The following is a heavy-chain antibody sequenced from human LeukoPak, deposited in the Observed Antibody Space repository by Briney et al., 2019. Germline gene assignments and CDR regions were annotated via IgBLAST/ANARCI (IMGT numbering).Heavy chain of an antibody. D-gene: IGHD3-16*01. CDR2: IYYSGST. CDR1: GGSISSYY. CDR3: ARLTRMGSYYYYYYMDV. J-gene: IGHJ6*03. V-gene: IGHV4-59*12. Sequence: SETLSLTCTVSGGSISSYYWSWIRQPPGKGLEWIGYIYYSGSTNYNPSLKSRVTISVDTSKNQFSLKLSSVTAADTAVYYCARLTRMGSYYYYYYMDVWGKGTTVTVSS.